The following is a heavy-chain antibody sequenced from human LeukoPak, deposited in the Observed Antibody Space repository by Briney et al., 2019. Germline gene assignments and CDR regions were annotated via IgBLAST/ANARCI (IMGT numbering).Heavy chain of an antibody. V-gene: IGHV3-7*01. CDR3: ARDNGVVHGVYYMDV. D-gene: IGHD3-3*01. CDR1: GFTFSNCW. CDR2: IKQDGSEK. J-gene: IGHJ6*03. Sequence: GGSLGLSCAASGFTFSNCWMTWVRQAPGKGLEWVADIKQDGSEKLYVNSVRGRFTISRDNAKMSLFLQMNSLRAEDTAVYYCARDNGVVHGVYYMDVWGKGTTVTVS.